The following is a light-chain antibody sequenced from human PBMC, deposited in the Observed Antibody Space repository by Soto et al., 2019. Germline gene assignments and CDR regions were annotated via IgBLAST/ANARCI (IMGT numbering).Light chain of an antibody. Sequence: EIVLTQSPGTLSLSPGERATLSCRASQSVRNNYLAWYQQKPGQAPRLLIYNSSTRVTGIPDRFSGSGSGTDFTLTISTLEPEDFALYYCQPYRDLPQTFGQGTKVEMK. CDR1: QSVRNNY. V-gene: IGKV3-20*01. CDR2: NSS. J-gene: IGKJ1*01. CDR3: QPYRDLPQT.